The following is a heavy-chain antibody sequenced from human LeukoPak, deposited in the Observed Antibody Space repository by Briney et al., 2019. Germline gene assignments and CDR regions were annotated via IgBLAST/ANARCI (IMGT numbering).Heavy chain of an antibody. CDR3: ARDILLYDSSGYGYFDY. J-gene: IGHJ4*02. CDR1: GGSISSYY. D-gene: IGHD3-22*01. V-gene: IGHV4-59*01. CDR2: IHYSGST. Sequence: SETLSLTCTVSGGSISSYYWSWIRQPPGKGLEWIGYIHYSGSTNYIPSPKSRVTISVDTSKNQFSLKLSSVTAADTAVYYCARDILLYDSSGYGYFDYWGQGTLVTVS.